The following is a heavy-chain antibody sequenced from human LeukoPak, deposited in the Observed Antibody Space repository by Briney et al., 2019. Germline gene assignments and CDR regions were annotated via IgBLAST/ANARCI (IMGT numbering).Heavy chain of an antibody. J-gene: IGHJ4*02. V-gene: IGHV1-2*06. CDR1: GYIFTGYF. D-gene: IGHD6-13*01. Sequence: ASVKVSCKASGYIFTGYFIHWLRQAPGQGPEWMGRINPNSGDTDYAQKFQGRVTMTRDTSVTTAYMEVSRLISDDTAVYYCAKTASIAGDRVDYWGQGTLVAVSS. CDR3: AKTASIAGDRVDY. CDR2: INPNSGDT.